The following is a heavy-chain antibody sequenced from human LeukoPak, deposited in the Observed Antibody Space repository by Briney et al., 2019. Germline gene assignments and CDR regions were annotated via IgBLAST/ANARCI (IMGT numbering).Heavy chain of an antibody. CDR3: ASENWFDP. CDR1: GYIFSTYK. CDR2: INAGNDNK. Sequence: GGSVKVSCKASGYIFSTYKIHWVRQAPGQGLEWMGWINAGNDNKIYSQKFQGRVTITRDTSASTVYMELSSLRSEDTAVYYCASENWFDPWGQGTLVTVSS. V-gene: IGHV1-3*01. J-gene: IGHJ5*02.